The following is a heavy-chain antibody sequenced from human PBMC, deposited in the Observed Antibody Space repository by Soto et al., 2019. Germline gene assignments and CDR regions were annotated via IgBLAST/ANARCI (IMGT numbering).Heavy chain of an antibody. CDR3: ARVGYSSSFHYFDC. CDR2: IIPIFGTA. D-gene: IGHD6-6*01. CDR1: GGTFSSYA. V-gene: IGHV1-69*06. J-gene: IGHJ4*02. Sequence: SVKVSCKASGGTFSSYAISWVRQAPGQGLEWMGGIIPIFGTANYAQKFQGRVTITADKSTSTAYMELSSLRSEDTAVYYCARVGYSSSFHYFDCWGQGTLVTVSS.